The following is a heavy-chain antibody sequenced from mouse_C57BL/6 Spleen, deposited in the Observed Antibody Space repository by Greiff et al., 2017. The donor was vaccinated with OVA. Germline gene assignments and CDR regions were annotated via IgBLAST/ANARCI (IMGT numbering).Heavy chain of an antibody. D-gene: IGHD2-1*01. CDR2: IDPSDSYT. J-gene: IGHJ4*01. Sequence: VQLQQPGAELVMPGASVKLSCKASGYTFTSYWMHWVKQRPGQGLEWIGEIDPSDSYTNYNQKFKGKSTLTVDKSSSTAYMQLSSLTSEDSAVYYCARYGNSYAMDYWGQGTSVTVSS. CDR1: GYTFTSYW. CDR3: ARYGNSYAMDY. V-gene: IGHV1-69*01.